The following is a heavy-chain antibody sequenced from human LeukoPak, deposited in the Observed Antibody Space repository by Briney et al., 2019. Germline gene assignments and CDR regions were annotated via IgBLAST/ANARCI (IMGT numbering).Heavy chain of an antibody. Sequence: GGSLRLSCAVSGFTFSSYAMHWVRQAPGKGLEYVSAISSNGGSTYYADSVKGRFTISRDNSKNTLYLQMSSLRAEDTAVYYCVKESAAAGQSWFDPWGQGTLVTVSS. CDR1: GFTFSSYA. CDR2: ISSNGGST. V-gene: IGHV3-64D*06. J-gene: IGHJ5*02. CDR3: VKESAAAGQSWFDP. D-gene: IGHD6-13*01.